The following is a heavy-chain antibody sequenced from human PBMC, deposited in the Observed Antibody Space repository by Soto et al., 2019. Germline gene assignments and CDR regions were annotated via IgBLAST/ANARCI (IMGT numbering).Heavy chain of an antibody. CDR2: IYYSGST. Sequence: QVQLQESGPGLVKPSPTLSLTCTVSGGSISSGGYYWSWIRPHPGKRLEWIGYIYYSGSTNSNPSLKSRLSISVDTSKTQFSLSLSSVTAADTAVYYCARGGDWLDFWGQGTLVTVSS. J-gene: IGHJ5*01. CDR1: GGSISSGGYY. V-gene: IGHV4-31*03. CDR3: ARGGDWLDF.